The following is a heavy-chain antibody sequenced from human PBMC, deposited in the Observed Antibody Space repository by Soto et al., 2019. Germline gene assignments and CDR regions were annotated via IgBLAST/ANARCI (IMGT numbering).Heavy chain of an antibody. CDR2: IYYSGST. J-gene: IGHJ4*02. Sequence: ASETLSLTCTVSGGSISSGYYYWSWIRQPPGKGLEWIGYIYYSGSTYYNPYLKSRVTISVDTSKNQFSLKLSSVSGADTGVFFCGRTSIGVDFWSGYHAFDYWGQGTLVTVSS. D-gene: IGHD3-3*01. CDR1: GGSISSGYYY. V-gene: IGHV4-30-4*01. CDR3: GRTSIGVDFWSGYHAFDY.